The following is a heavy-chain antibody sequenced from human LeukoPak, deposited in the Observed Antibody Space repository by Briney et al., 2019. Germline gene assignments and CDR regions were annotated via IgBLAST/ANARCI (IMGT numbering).Heavy chain of an antibody. CDR3: ARERWEPHRDAFDI. J-gene: IGHJ3*02. D-gene: IGHD1-26*01. CDR1: GGTFSSYA. V-gene: IGHV1-69*05. Sequence: GASVKVSCKASGGTFSSYAISWLRQAPGQGLEWMGRIIPIFGTANYAQKFQGRVTITTDESTSTAYMELSSLRSEDTAVYYCARERWEPHRDAFDIWGQGTMVTVSS. CDR2: IIPIFGTA.